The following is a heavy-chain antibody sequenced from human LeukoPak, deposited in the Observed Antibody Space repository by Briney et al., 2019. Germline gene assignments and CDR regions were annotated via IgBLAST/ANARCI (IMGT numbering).Heavy chain of an antibody. CDR1: GFTVSSNY. CDR2: IYSGGST. CDR3: ARIDTALDNDAFDI. D-gene: IGHD5-18*01. V-gene: IGHV3-66*02. Sequence: GGPLRLSCAASGFTVSSNYMSWVRQAPGKGLEWGSVIYSGGSTYYADSVKGRFTISRDNSKNTLYLQMNSLRAEDTAVYYCARIDTALDNDAFDIWGQGTMVTVSS. J-gene: IGHJ3*02.